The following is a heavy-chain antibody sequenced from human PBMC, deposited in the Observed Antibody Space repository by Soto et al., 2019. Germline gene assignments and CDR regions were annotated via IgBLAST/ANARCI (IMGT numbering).Heavy chain of an antibody. Sequence: ASVKVSCKVSGYTLTELSMHWVRQAPGKGLEWMGGFDPEDGETIYAQKFQGRVTMTEDTSTDTAYMELSSLRSEDTAVYYCATPPTAAAGNRWFDPWGQGTLVTVSS. CDR2: FDPEDGET. D-gene: IGHD6-13*01. CDR3: ATPPTAAAGNRWFDP. CDR1: GYTLTELS. V-gene: IGHV1-24*01. J-gene: IGHJ5*02.